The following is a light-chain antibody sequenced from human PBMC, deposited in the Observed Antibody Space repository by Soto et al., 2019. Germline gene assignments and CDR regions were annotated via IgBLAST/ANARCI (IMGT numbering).Light chain of an antibody. CDR2: EVS. J-gene: IGLJ1*01. CDR3: CSYAGSSTYV. Sequence: QFVLTLPASVSGSPGESITISCTGTGSDVGSYTLVSWYQQHPGKAPKLMIYEVSKRPSGVSNRFSGSKSGNTASLTISGLQGEDEADYYCCSYAGSSTYVFGTGTKVTVL. V-gene: IGLV2-23*02. CDR1: GSDVGSYTL.